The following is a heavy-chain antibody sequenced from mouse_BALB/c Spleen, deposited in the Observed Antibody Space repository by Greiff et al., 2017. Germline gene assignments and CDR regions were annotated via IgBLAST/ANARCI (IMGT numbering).Heavy chain of an antibody. CDR3: ARLGLGPFDY. V-gene: IGHV1-54*01. Sequence: QVQLQQSGAELVRPGTSVKVSCKASGYAFTNYLIEWVKQRPGQGLEWIGVINPGSGGTNYNEKFKGKATLTADKSSSTAYMQLSSLTSDDSAVYFCARLGLGPFDYWGQGTTLTVSS. D-gene: IGHD4-1*01. J-gene: IGHJ2*01. CDR2: INPGSGGT. CDR1: GYAFTNYL.